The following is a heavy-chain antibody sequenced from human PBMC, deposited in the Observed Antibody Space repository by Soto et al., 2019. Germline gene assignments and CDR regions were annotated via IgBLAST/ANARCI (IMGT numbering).Heavy chain of an antibody. Sequence: EVQLLESGGGLVQPGGSLRLSCAASGFTFSSYAMSWVRQAPGKGLEWVSAISGSGGSTYYADSVKGRFTISRDNSKNTLYLQMNSLRAEDTAVYYCAKCWNGGDYYYYGMDGWGQGTTVTVSS. CDR1: GFTFSSYA. D-gene: IGHD1-1*01. V-gene: IGHV3-23*01. J-gene: IGHJ6*02. CDR2: ISGSGGST. CDR3: AKCWNGGDYYYYGMDG.